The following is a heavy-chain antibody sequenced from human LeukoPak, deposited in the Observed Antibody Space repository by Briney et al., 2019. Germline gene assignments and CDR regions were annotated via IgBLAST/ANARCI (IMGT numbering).Heavy chain of an antibody. V-gene: IGHV3-74*01. CDR2: INSEGRST. D-gene: IGHD5/OR15-5a*01. J-gene: IGHJ3*02. CDR3: ARISGRVYHDAFDI. CDR1: GFTLSSYW. Sequence: GRSLRLSCAASGFTLSSYWMHWVRQPPGKGRVWVSRINSEGRSTSYADSVKGRFTISRDKAKNTLYLQMNSLRGEDTAVYHCARISGRVYHDAFDIWGQGTAVLVFS.